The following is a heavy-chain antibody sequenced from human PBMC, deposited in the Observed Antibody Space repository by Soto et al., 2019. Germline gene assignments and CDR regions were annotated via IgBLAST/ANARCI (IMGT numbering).Heavy chain of an antibody. CDR1: GFTVSSNY. J-gene: IGHJ4*02. V-gene: IGHV3-53*01. D-gene: IGHD3-9*01. CDR2: IYSGGST. CDR3: ARDDWYYDILTGYYRTYTDY. Sequence: GGSLRLSCAASGFTVSSNYMSWVRQAPGKGLEWVSVIYSGGSTYYADSVKGRFTISRDNSKNTLYLQMNSLRAEDTAVYYCARDDWYYDILTGYYRTYTDYWGQGTLVTVSS.